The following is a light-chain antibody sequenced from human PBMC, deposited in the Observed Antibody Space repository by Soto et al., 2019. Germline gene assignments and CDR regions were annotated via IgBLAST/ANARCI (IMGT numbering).Light chain of an antibody. J-gene: IGKJ1*01. Sequence: DIQMTQSPSSLSASVGDRVTITCRASQSVSRYLNWYQQKPGKAPKLLVYDASTLQSGVPSTFSGSGSGTDFTLTISSLQPEDFATYYCQQSASTPITFGQGTKVDIK. CDR1: QSVSRY. CDR3: QQSASTPIT. V-gene: IGKV1-39*01. CDR2: DAS.